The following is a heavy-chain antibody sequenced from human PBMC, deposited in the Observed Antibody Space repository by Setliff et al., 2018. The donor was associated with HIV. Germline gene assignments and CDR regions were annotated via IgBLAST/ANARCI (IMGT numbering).Heavy chain of an antibody. CDR1: GFTFSDYW. CDR3: ARDTEMITTTDAFDI. CDR2: ITGDGSST. D-gene: IGHD3-22*01. J-gene: IGHJ3*02. V-gene: IGHV3-74*01. Sequence: PGESLKISCAASGFTFSDYWMHWVRQAPGKGLVWVSRITGDGSSTRYADSVNGRFTISRDNAKNTMYLEMNSLRAEDTAVYYCARDTEMITTTDAFDIWGQGTMVTV.